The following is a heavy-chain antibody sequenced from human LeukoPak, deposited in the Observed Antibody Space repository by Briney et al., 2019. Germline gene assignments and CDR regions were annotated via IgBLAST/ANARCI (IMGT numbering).Heavy chain of an antibody. D-gene: IGHD5-18*01. CDR1: GGSFSGYY. Sequence: PSETLSLTCAVYGGSFSGYYWSWIRQPPGKGLEWIGEINHSGSTNYNPSLKSRVTISVDTSKNQFSLKLSSVTAADTAVYYCARARGYSYGLTHHFDYWGQGTLVTVSS. V-gene: IGHV4-34*01. J-gene: IGHJ4*02. CDR3: ARARGYSYGLTHHFDY. CDR2: INHSGST.